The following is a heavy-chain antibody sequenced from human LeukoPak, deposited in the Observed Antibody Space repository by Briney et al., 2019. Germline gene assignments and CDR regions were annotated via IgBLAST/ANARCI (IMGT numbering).Heavy chain of an antibody. J-gene: IGHJ4*02. CDR2: ITTSGATT. D-gene: IGHD3-22*01. Sequence: GGSLRLSCAASGFTFSSYGMSWVRQAPRKGLEWVSFITTSGATTSYADSVKGRFTISRDNPRNTLYMQMNNLRDEDTALYYCAIMHGYYDGSGYWVQWGQGTLVTVSS. V-gene: IGHV3-23*01. CDR1: GFTFSSYG. CDR3: AIMHGYYDGSGYWVQ.